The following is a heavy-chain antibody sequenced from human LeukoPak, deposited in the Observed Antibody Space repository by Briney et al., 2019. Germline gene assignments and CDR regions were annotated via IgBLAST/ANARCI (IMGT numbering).Heavy chain of an antibody. CDR2: ISSSGSTI. D-gene: IGHD6-13*01. CDR3: ARTRAAAWRDAFDI. CDR1: GFTFSSYE. Sequence: PGGSLRLSCAASGFTFSSYEMNWVRQAPRKGLEWVSYISSSGSTIYYADSVKGRFTISRDNAKNSLYLQMNSLRAEDTALYYRARTRAAAWRDAFDIWGQGTMVTVSS. V-gene: IGHV3-48*03. J-gene: IGHJ3*02.